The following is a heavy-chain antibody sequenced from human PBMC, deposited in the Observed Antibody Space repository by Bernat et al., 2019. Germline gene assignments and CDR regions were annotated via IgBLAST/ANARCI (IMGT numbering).Heavy chain of an antibody. D-gene: IGHD2-21*02. CDR1: GYTFTDYY. J-gene: IGHJ4*02. V-gene: IGHV1-2*02. Sequence: QVQLVQSGAEVKKPAASVKVSCKASGYTFTDYYIHWVRQAPGQGLEWMGWINPHSGATNYAQKFQDRVTMTRETSISTAYMELGRLGSDDAAVYYCARDRGDVAIVWGQGTLVTVSS. CDR2: INPHSGAT. CDR3: ARDRGDVAIV.